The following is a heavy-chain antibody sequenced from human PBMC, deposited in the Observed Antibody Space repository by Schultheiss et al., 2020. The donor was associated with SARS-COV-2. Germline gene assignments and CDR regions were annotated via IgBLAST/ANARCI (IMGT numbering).Heavy chain of an antibody. V-gene: IGHV4-39*02. J-gene: IGHJ6*02. Sequence: SQTLSLTCTVSGGSISSGSYYWSWIRQPAGKGLEWIGSIYYSGSTYYNPSLKSRVTISVDTSKNQFSLKLSSVTAADTAVYYCARDAILPGDYVSPGSCYGMDVWGQGTTVTVSS. CDR3: ARDAILPGDYVSPGSCYGMDV. CDR2: IYYSGST. D-gene: IGHD4-17*01. CDR1: GGSISSGSYY.